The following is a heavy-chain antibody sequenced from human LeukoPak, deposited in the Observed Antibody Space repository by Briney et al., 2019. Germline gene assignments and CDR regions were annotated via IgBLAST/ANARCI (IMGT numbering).Heavy chain of an antibody. CDR1: GFTFSNAW. Sequence: PGGSLRLSCAASGFTFSNAWMSWVRQAPGKGREWVGRIKSKTDGGTTDYAAPVKGRFTISRDDSKNTLYLQMNSLKTEDTAVYYCTRLGELSLYFDYWGQGTLVTVSS. V-gene: IGHV3-15*01. D-gene: IGHD3-16*02. J-gene: IGHJ4*02. CDR2: IKSKTDGGTT. CDR3: TRLGELSLYFDY.